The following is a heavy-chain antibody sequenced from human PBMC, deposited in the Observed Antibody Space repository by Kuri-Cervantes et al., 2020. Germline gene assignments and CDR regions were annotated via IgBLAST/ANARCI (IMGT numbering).Heavy chain of an antibody. J-gene: IGHJ4*02. Sequence: GGSLRLSCAASGFTFDDYAMHWVRQAPGKGLEWVASINHDGSEQYYLDSVKGRFTFSRDNAKNSLFLQMSSLRPEDTSIYYCARGVFSDSSSFDYWGRGTLVTVSS. CDR1: GFTFDDYA. CDR3: ARGVFSDSSSFDY. D-gene: IGHD3-22*01. CDR2: INHDGSEQ. V-gene: IGHV3-7*01.